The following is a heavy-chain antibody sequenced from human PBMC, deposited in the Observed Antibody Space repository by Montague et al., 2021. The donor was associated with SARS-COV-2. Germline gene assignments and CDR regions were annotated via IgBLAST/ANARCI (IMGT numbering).Heavy chain of an antibody. CDR3: AKDDDKDPDGAFDI. Sequence: SLRLSCAASRFMFDNYGMHWVRQAPGKGLEWVSGISWNSGNIVYADSVKGRFTIPRDNAKKFLYLQMNSLRAEDTAFYYCAKDDDKDPDGAFDIWGQGTMVSVSS. D-gene: IGHD3-22*01. V-gene: IGHV3-9*01. J-gene: IGHJ3*02. CDR1: RFMFDNYG. CDR2: ISWNSGNI.